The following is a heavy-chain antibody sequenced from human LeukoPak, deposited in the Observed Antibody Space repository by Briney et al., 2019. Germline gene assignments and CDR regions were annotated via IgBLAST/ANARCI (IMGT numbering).Heavy chain of an antibody. CDR1: GFTFSSYG. CDR3: ASFGELRGRGDY. Sequence: GGSLRLSCAASGFTFSSYGMHWVRQAPGKGLEWVAFIRYDGSNKYYADSVKGRFTISRDNAKNSLYLQMNSLRAEDTAVYYCASFGELRGRGDYWGQGTLVTVSS. J-gene: IGHJ4*02. CDR2: IRYDGSNK. V-gene: IGHV3-30*02. D-gene: IGHD3-10*01.